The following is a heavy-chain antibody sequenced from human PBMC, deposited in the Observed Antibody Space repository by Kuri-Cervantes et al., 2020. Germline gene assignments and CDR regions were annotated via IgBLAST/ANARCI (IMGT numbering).Heavy chain of an antibody. CDR1: GYTFSSYD. J-gene: IGHJ4*02. Sequence: ASVKVSCKASGYTFSSYDINWVRQATGQGLEWMGWMNPDTGNTGYAQKFQGRVTMTRTTSITTAYMELSSLRSGDTAVYYCARGFGVFSEFDFDYWGQGTLVTVSS. CDR2: MNPDTGNT. D-gene: IGHD3-3*01. CDR3: ARGFGVFSEFDFDY. V-gene: IGHV1-8*01.